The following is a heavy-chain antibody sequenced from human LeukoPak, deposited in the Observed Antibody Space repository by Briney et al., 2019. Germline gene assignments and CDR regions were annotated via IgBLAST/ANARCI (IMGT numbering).Heavy chain of an antibody. CDR1: GGSISSGSYY. CDR3: ARARRSGYDLGY. V-gene: IGHV4-61*02. Sequence: SETLSLTCTVSGGSISSGSYYWSWIRQPAGKGLEWIGRIYTSGSTNYNPSLKSRVTISVDTSKNQFSLKLSPVTAADTAVYYCARARRSGYDLGYWGQGTLVTVSS. J-gene: IGHJ4*02. CDR2: IYTSGST. D-gene: IGHD5-12*01.